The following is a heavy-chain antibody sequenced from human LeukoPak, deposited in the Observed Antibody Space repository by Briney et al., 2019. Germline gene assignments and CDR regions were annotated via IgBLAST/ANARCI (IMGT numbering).Heavy chain of an antibody. J-gene: IGHJ4*02. Sequence: GGPLRLSCAASGFTFRSHAMSWVRQAPGKGLEWVSGISGSGGSTYYADSVKGRFTISRDNSKNTLYLQMNSLRDEDTAVYYCAKSAYYDILTGYYPFEYWGQGTLVTVSS. CDR3: AKSAYYDILTGYYPFEY. V-gene: IGHV3-23*01. D-gene: IGHD3-9*01. CDR2: ISGSGGST. CDR1: GFTFRSHA.